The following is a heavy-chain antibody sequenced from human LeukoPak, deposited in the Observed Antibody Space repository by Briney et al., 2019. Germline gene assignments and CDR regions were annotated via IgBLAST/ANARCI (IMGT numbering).Heavy chain of an antibody. Sequence: SETLSLTCTVSGGSISSYYWSWIRQPAGKGLEWIGRIYTSGSANYNPSLKSRVTMSVDTSKSQFSLKLSSVTAADTAVYYCARGLRGYSYGIPWGQGTLVTVSS. J-gene: IGHJ5*02. D-gene: IGHD5-18*01. CDR3: ARGLRGYSYGIP. V-gene: IGHV4-4*07. CDR2: IYTSGSA. CDR1: GGSISSYY.